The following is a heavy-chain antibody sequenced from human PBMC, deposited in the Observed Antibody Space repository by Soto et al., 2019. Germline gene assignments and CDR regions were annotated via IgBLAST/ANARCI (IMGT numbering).Heavy chain of an antibody. V-gene: IGHV4-39*01. J-gene: IGHJ4*02. CDR3: ARLGYGYSYY. Sequence: SETLSLTCTVSGGSISSSSYYWGWIRQPPGKGLEWIGSIYYSGSTYYNPSLKSRVTISVDTSKNQFSLKLSSVTAADTAVYYCARLGYGYSYYWGQGTLVTVSS. CDR2: IYYSGST. CDR1: GGSISSSSYY. D-gene: IGHD5-18*01.